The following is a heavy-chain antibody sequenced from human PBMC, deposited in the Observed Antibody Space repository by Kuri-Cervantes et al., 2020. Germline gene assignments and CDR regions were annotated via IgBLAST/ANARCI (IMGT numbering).Heavy chain of an antibody. CDR2: IYHSGST. Sequence: SETLSLTCAVSGGSISSSNWWSWVRQPTGKGLEWIGKIYHSGSTNYNPSLKSRVTISVDKSKNQFSLKLSSVTAADTAVYYCARASKTNWYFDLWGRGTLVTVSS. CDR1: GGSISSSNW. J-gene: IGHJ2*01. D-gene: IGHD1-1*01. CDR3: ARASKTNWYFDL. V-gene: IGHV4-4*02.